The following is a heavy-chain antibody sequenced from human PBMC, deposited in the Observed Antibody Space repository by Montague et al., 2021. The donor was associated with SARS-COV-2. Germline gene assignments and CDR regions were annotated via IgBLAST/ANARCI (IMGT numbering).Heavy chain of an antibody. D-gene: IGHD4-17*01. J-gene: IGHJ6*02. Sequence: SETLSLTCTVSGGSISSSNYYWGWIRQPPGKGLEWIGSIYYSGSTYYNPSLKSRVTISVDTSKNQFSLKLSSVTAADTAVYYCARDYGDYGSGYYYGMDVWGQGTTVTVSS. V-gene: IGHV4-39*07. CDR1: GGSISSSNYY. CDR2: IYYSGST. CDR3: ARDYGDYGSGYYYGMDV.